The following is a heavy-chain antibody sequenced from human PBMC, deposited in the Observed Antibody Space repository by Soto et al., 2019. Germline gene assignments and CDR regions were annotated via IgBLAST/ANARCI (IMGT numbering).Heavy chain of an antibody. J-gene: IGHJ6*02. Sequence: SETLSLTCSVSGGSISSGDYYWSWIRQPPGTGLEWIGYILYSGSTYYNPSLKSRGTISVDKSKNQFSLNLTSVTAADTAVYYCARASAAAGYYFNGMDVWGQGTRVTVAS. CDR1: GGSISSGDYY. CDR3: ARASAAAGYYFNGMDV. CDR2: ILYSGST. D-gene: IGHD6-13*01. V-gene: IGHV4-30-4*01.